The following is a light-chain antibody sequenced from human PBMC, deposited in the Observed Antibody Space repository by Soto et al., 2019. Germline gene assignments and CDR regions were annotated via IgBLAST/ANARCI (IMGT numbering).Light chain of an antibody. CDR2: RAS. J-gene: IGKJ1*01. V-gene: IGKV3-15*01. CDR3: LQYHNLWA. Sequence: IVMTQSPSTLSVSPGESSTLSCRAGQNIYYNVAWYQHRPGQAPRLLIYRASTRASGVPARFSGSRSGTEFTLTISSLQSEDFAVYSCLQYHNLWAFGQGTKVDIK. CDR1: QNIYYN.